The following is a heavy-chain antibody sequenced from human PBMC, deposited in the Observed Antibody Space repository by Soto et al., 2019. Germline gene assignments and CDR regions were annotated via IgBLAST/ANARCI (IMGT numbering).Heavy chain of an antibody. CDR2: INAGNGNT. CDR1: GYTFTSYA. J-gene: IGHJ4*02. D-gene: IGHD6-19*01. CDR3: AIVAVAGADFDY. Sequence: QVQLVQSGAEVKKPGGSVKVSCKASGYTFTSYAMHWVRQAPGQRLGWMGWINAGNGNTKYSQKFQGRVTITRDTSASTAYMELSSLRSEDTAVYYCAIVAVAGADFDYWGQGTLVTVSS. V-gene: IGHV1-3*01.